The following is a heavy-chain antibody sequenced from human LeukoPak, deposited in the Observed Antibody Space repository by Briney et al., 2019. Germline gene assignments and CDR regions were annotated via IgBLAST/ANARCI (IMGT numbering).Heavy chain of an antibody. CDR1: GFPFSSYW. V-gene: IGHV3-7*01. J-gene: IGHJ4*02. D-gene: IGHD2-2*02. CDR3: VRDSYTNTWHFQSKDF. CDR2: IRQDGGDQ. Sequence: GSLRLSCVGSGFPFSSYWMTWVRQAPGKGLEGVANIRQDGGDQYYVDSVKGRFTISRDNAKNSLFLQMNSLRAEDTAVYYCVRDSYTNTWHFQSKDFWGQGTLVTVSS.